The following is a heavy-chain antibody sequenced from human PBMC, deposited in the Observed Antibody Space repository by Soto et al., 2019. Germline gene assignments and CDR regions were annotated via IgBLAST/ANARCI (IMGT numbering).Heavy chain of an antibody. CDR2: ISGSGSTI. Sequence: QVQLVESGGGLVKPGWSLRLSCAGSGFTFSDYYMSWIRQARGKGLEWVSYISGSGSTIYYADSVKGRFTISRDNAKKSLSLQMNSVRAEDTAVYHCARVGPPSDVWGQVTTVTVSS. CDR3: ARVGPPSDV. V-gene: IGHV3-11*01. J-gene: IGHJ6*02. CDR1: GFTFSDYY.